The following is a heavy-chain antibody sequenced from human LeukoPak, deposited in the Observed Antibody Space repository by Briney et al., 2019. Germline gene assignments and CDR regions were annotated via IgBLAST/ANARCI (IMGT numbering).Heavy chain of an antibody. CDR1: GFSFSDYD. CDR2: ISYLSTHV. J-gene: IGHJ4*02. V-gene: IGHV3-21*01. CDR3: GRAFPPLRTSSAGDL. Sequence: GGSLRLSCSASGFSFSDYDMNWVRQAPGKGLEWVSSISYLSTHVYYGESVKGRFSISRDNAKNSLFLQMNSLGAKDTAIYYCGRAFPPLRTSSAGDLWGQGILVTVSS. D-gene: IGHD3-16*01.